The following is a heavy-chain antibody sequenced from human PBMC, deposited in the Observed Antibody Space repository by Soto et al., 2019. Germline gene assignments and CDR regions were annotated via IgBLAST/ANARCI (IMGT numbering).Heavy chain of an antibody. CDR3: ARALSVFSAYDFWSGYYSQEEYYYYGMDV. CDR1: GGSVSSGSYY. V-gene: IGHV4-61*01. Sequence: PSETLSLTCTVSGGSVSSGSYYWSWIRQPPGKGLEWIGYIYYSGSTNYNPSLKSRVTISVDTSKNQFSLKLSSVTAADTAVYYCARALSVFSAYDFWSGYYSQEEYYYYGMDVWGQGTTVTVSS. CDR2: IYYSGST. J-gene: IGHJ6*02. D-gene: IGHD3-3*01.